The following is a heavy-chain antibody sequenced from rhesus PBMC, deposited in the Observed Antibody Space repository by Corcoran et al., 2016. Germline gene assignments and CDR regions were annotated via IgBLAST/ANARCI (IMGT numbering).Heavy chain of an antibody. V-gene: IGHV4S10*01. J-gene: IGHJ4*01. CDR2: SYGSSTST. CDR1: VGSISDSYW. CDR3: VGYCTSTTCYALDY. Sequence: QVQLQESGPGVVKPSETLSLPCAVSVGSISDSYWWSWILQPPGKGLEWIRYSYGSSTSTSYNPSLKSRVAISKDTSKNQFSLKRSSVTAADTAVYYCVGYCTSTTCYALDYWGQRVLVTVSS. D-gene: IGHD2-2*01.